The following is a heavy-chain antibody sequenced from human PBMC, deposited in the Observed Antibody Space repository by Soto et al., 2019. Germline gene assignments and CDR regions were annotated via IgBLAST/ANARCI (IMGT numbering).Heavy chain of an antibody. CDR3: ASSGYCTNGVCYTLFDS. D-gene: IGHD2-8*01. CDR1: GGSISSGDYY. J-gene: IGHJ5*01. V-gene: IGHV4-30-4*01. Sequence: SETLSLTCTVSGGSISSGDYYWSWIRQPPGKGLEWIGYIYYSGSTYYNPSLKSRVTISVDTSKNQLSLKLSSVTAADTAVYYCASSGYCTNGVCYTLFDSWGQGTLVTVS. CDR2: IYYSGST.